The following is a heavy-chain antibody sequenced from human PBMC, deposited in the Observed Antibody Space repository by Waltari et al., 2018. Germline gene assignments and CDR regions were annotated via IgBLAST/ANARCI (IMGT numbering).Heavy chain of an antibody. Sequence: EVQLVESGGVVVQPGGSLRLSCAASGFTFDDYAMHWVRQAPGKGLEWVSLISWDGGSTYYADSVKVRFTISRDNSKNSLYLQMNSLRAEDTALYYCAKDRAEDSGSYFDYWGQGTLVTVSS. CDR2: ISWDGGST. V-gene: IGHV3-43D*03. CDR3: AKDRAEDSGSYFDY. CDR1: GFTFDDYA. J-gene: IGHJ4*02. D-gene: IGHD1-26*01.